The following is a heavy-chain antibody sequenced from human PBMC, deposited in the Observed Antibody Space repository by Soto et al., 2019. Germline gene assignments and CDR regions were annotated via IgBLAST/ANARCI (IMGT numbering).Heavy chain of an antibody. CDR3: ARDKIKGAPDYLDS. CDR1: GFTFSANA. CDR2: IAYDGTIK. D-gene: IGHD1-26*01. J-gene: IGHJ4*02. V-gene: IGHV3-30-3*01. Sequence: QEQLVESGGGVVQPGRSLTLSCAASGFTFSANAMQWVRQAPGKGLEWVAVIAYDGTIKIYRDSVKGRFTISRDDSKSTLYLQMNSLRPEDTAVYYCARDKIKGAPDYLDSWGQGTLVTVSS.